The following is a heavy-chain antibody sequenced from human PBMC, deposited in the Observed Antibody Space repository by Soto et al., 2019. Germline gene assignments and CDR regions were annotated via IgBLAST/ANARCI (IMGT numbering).Heavy chain of an antibody. CDR3: ARRGGGSYTWFDP. Sequence: VKVSCKASGYTFTNYGISWVRQAPGQGLEWMGWISAYNGHTDYAQRVQDRVTMTIDTSTSTAYMELRSLRSDDTAVYYCARRGGGSYTWFDPWGQGTLVTVS. V-gene: IGHV1-18*01. D-gene: IGHD1-26*01. CDR1: GYTFTNYG. J-gene: IGHJ5*02. CDR2: ISAYNGHT.